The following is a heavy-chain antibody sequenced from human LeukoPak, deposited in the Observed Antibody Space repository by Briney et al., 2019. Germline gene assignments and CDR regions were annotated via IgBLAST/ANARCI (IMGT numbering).Heavy chain of an antibody. Sequence: GASVKVSCKASGYTFTNYAISWVRQAPGQGLEWMGWISAYNGNTNYAQKYQGRVTMTTDTSTSTAYMELRSLRSDDTAVYYCARWEYCSSTSCYDESETFDYWGQGTLVTVSS. CDR2: ISAYNGNT. D-gene: IGHD2-2*01. CDR1: GYTFTNYA. J-gene: IGHJ4*02. CDR3: ARWEYCSSTSCYDESETFDY. V-gene: IGHV1-18*01.